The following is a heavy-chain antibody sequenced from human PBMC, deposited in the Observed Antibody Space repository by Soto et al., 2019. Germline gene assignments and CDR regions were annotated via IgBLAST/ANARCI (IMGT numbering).Heavy chain of an antibody. J-gene: IGHJ5*02. CDR3: ARIGYGYPSGRGWFDP. Sequence: ASVKVSCKASGYTFTSYTMHWVRQAPGQSLEWMGWINAGNGDTKYSQKFQGRVTITRDISASTAHMELSSLRSEDTAVYYCARIGYGYPSGRGWFDPWGQGTLVTVSS. D-gene: IGHD5-18*01. CDR1: GYTFTSYT. CDR2: INAGNGDT. V-gene: IGHV1-3*01.